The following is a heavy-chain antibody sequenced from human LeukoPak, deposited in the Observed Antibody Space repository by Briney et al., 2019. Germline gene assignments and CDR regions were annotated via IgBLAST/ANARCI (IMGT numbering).Heavy chain of an antibody. CDR1: GGSISSHY. D-gene: IGHD6-13*01. V-gene: IGHV4-59*11. CDR3: ARDVAAAGYNWLDP. CDR2: IYYSGST. J-gene: IGHJ5*02. Sequence: SETLSLTCTVSGGSISSHYWSWIRQPPGKGLEWIGYIYYSGSTNYNPSLKSRVTISVDTSKNQFSLKLSSVTAADTAVYYCARDVAAAGYNWLDPWGQGTLVTVSS.